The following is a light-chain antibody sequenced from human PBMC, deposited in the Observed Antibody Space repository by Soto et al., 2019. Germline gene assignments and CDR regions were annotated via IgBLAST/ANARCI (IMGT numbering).Light chain of an antibody. CDR2: RNS. Sequence: QSVLTQPPSASGTPGQRVTISCSGRSSNIGSNFVYRYQHLPGTAPKLVIYRNSQRPSGVPDRFSGSKSGTSASLAISGLQSEDEADYYCAGWDDSLSGYVFGPGTKLTVL. CDR3: AGWDDSLSGYV. V-gene: IGLV1-47*01. J-gene: IGLJ1*01. CDR1: SSNIGSNF.